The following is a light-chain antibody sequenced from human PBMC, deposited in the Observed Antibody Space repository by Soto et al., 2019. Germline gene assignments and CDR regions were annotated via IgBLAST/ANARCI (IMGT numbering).Light chain of an antibody. CDR1: QSFSSTF. CDR2: GAS. J-gene: IGKJ1*01. Sequence: EILLTQSPDSLSLSPGDRATLSCRASQSFSSTFFAWYQQKPGQAPMLLIYGASSRATGIPDRFSGSGSGTHFTLTISRLEPEDFAVYYCQQYASSVTFGQGTKVEIK. CDR3: QQYASSVT. V-gene: IGKV3-20*01.